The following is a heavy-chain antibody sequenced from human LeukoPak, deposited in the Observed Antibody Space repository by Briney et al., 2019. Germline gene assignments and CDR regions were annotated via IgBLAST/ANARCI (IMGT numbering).Heavy chain of an antibody. J-gene: IGHJ4*02. CDR2: ISGSGGGT. Sequence: PGGSLRLSCAASGFTFSSYAMSWVRQAPGKGLEWVSAISGSGGGTYYADSVKGRFTISRDNSKNTLYLQMNSLRAEDTAVYYCAKSTETYYDFWSGYYEEYYFDYWGQGTLVTVSS. V-gene: IGHV3-23*01. D-gene: IGHD3-3*01. CDR1: GFTFSSYA. CDR3: AKSTETYYDFWSGYYEEYYFDY.